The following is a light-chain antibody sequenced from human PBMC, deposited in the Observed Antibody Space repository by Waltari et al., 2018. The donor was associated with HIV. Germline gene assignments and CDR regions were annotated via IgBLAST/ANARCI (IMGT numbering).Light chain of an antibody. CDR2: GAY. V-gene: IGKV1-39*01. CDR1: QSINTF. CDR3: LQGYISPLT. Sequence: IQMTQSPSSLSASVGDRVTITCRTSQSINTFLNWYQMKPGKVPRLLIYGAYRLESGVPSRFSATGSGTDFSLTISSLQPEDFATYYCLQGYISPLTFGPGTKVDIK. J-gene: IGKJ3*01.